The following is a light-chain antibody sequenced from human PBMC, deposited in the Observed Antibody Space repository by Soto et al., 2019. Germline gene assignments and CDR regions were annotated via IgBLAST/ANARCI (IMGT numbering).Light chain of an antibody. CDR3: QQLNSYPLT. J-gene: IGKJ4*01. CDR1: QGISSH. V-gene: IGKV1-9*01. Sequence: DIQLTQSPSFLSASVGDRVTITCRASQGISSHLAWYKQNPGKAPKLLIYAASTLQSGVPSRFSGSGSATEFTLTISSLQPEDFATYYCQQLNSYPLTFGGGTKVEIK. CDR2: AAS.